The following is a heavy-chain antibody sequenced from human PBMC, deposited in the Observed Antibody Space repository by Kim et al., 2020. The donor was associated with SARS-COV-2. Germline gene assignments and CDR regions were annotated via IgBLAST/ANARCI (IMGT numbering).Heavy chain of an antibody. CDR1: GGSFSGYY. Sequence: SETLSLTCAVYGGSFSGYYWSWIRQPPGKGLEWIGEINHSGSTNYNPSLKSRVTISVDTSKNQFSLKLSSVTAADTAVYYCARDWRIDCTNGVCYYYYGMDVWGQGTTVTVSS. CDR3: ARDWRIDCTNGVCYYYYGMDV. D-gene: IGHD2-8*01. CDR2: INHSGST. V-gene: IGHV4-34*01. J-gene: IGHJ6*02.